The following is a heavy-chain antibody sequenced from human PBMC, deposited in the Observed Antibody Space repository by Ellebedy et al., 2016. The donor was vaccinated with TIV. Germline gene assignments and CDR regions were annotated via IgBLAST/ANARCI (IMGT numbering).Heavy chain of an antibody. D-gene: IGHD6-19*01. CDR2: INHSGST. Sequence: SETLSLXXAVYGGSFSGYYWSWIRQPPGKGLEWIGEINHSGSTNYNPSLKSRVTISVDTSKNQFSLKLSSVTAADTAVYYCARGMRQWLVFRGNDAFDIWGQGTMVTVSS. CDR3: ARGMRQWLVFRGNDAFDI. V-gene: IGHV4-34*01. CDR1: GGSFSGYY. J-gene: IGHJ3*02.